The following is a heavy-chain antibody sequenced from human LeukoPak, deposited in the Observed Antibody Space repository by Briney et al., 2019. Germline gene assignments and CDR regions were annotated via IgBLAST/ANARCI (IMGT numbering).Heavy chain of an antibody. V-gene: IGHV3-48*02. D-gene: IGHD4-17*01. Sequence: GGSLRLSCAASGFTFSSYSMNWVRQAPGKGLEWVSYISSSSSTIYYADSVKGRFTISRDNAKNSLYLQMNSLRDEDTAVYYCPLGVTTVNAFDIWGQGKMVTVSS. CDR2: ISSSSSTI. CDR3: PLGVTTVNAFDI. CDR1: GFTFSSYS. J-gene: IGHJ3*02.